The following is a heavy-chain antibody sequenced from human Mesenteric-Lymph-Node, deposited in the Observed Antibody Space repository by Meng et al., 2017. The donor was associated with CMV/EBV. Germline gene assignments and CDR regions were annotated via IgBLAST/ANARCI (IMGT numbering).Heavy chain of an antibody. J-gene: IGHJ4*02. CDR2: IIPLIDIP. Sequence: SVKVSCKASGGTFSSYAIDWVRQAPRQGLEWMGGIIPLIDIPDYAQKFQGRVTFSTDESSTTAYMEVSSLRSADTAVYYCARREGGNYVLDSWGQGTLVTVSS. D-gene: IGHD1-26*01. CDR3: ARREGGNYVLDS. CDR1: GGTFSSYA. V-gene: IGHV1-69*05.